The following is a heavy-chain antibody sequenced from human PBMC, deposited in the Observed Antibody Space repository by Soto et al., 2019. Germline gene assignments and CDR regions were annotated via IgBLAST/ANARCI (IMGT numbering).Heavy chain of an antibody. Sequence: ASVKVSCKASGYTFTSYGISWVRQAPGQGLEWMGWISAYNGNTNYAQKLQGRVTMTTDTSTSTAYMELRSLRSDDTAVYYCARDSLSRVRFLEWERDVWGKGTTVTVSS. V-gene: IGHV1-18*01. CDR3: ARDSLSRVRFLEWERDV. D-gene: IGHD3-3*01. CDR1: GYTFTSYG. CDR2: ISAYNGNT. J-gene: IGHJ6*04.